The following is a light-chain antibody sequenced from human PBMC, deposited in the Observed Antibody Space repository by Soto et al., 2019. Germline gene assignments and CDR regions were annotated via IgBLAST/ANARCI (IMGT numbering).Light chain of an antibody. CDR1: QSISNY. Sequence: DIQMTQSPSSLSASVGDRVTITCRASQSISNYLNWYQQKPGRAPKLLIHAASNLQSGFPSRFTGSGSGTVYTLTISSLQSEDVATYYCQQSYGAPLTFGGGTKVEIK. CDR2: AAS. V-gene: IGKV1-39*01. CDR3: QQSYGAPLT. J-gene: IGKJ4*01.